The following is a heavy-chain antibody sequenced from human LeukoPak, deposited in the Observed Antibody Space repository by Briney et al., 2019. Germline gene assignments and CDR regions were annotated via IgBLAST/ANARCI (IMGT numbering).Heavy chain of an antibody. Sequence: AASVKVSCKASGDTFTDCYIHWIRQAPGQGLEWMGWINPNSGATNYARKFQGRVTMTRDTSISTAYVELNSLRFDDSAVYYCARRAVAAFGPWFDPWGQGALVTVSS. CDR2: INPNSGAT. J-gene: IGHJ5*02. D-gene: IGHD6-19*01. V-gene: IGHV1-2*02. CDR3: ARRAVAAFGPWFDP. CDR1: GDTFTDCY.